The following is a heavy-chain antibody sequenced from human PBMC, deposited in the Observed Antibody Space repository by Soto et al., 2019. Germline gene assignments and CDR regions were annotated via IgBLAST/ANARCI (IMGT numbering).Heavy chain of an antibody. CDR1: GDSFSSNGVA. J-gene: IGHJ3*01. CDR3: ARGKYSVFDV. D-gene: IGHD2-15*01. CDR2: TYYRSKWYN. V-gene: IGHV6-1*01. Sequence: SQTLSLTCAISGDSFSSNGVAWNWIRQSPSRGLEWLGRTYYRSKWYNDYAVSVKSRITVNPDTSKNQFSLQLSSVTPEDTAVYYCARGKYSVFDVGAKGKMLPV.